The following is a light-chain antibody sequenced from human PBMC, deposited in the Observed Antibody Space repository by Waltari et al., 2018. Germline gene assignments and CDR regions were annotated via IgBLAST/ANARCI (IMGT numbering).Light chain of an antibody. Sequence: DVQLTHPPSTLSASVGDRVTITCRASESVKNNLAWYQHQPGKAPKVLVHKASRLEGGVPSRFSGSGYGTEFTLTISSLEPDDFATYYCHQYNTLPLTFGGGTKVEIK. CDR1: ESVKNN. CDR3: HQYNTLPLT. J-gene: IGKJ4*01. V-gene: IGKV1-5*03. CDR2: KAS.